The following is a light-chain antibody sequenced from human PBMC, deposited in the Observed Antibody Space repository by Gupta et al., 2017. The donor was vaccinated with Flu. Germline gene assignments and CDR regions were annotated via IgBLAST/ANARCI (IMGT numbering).Light chain of an antibody. V-gene: IGKV3-20*01. CDR2: GAS. CDR1: QSVSSSY. Sequence: RATLSCRASQSVSSSYLAWYQQKPGQAPRLLIYGASSRATGIPDRFSGSGSGTDFTLTTSRLEPEDFAVYYCQQYGSSPRVTFGQGTRLEIK. CDR3: QQYGSSPRVT. J-gene: IGKJ5*01.